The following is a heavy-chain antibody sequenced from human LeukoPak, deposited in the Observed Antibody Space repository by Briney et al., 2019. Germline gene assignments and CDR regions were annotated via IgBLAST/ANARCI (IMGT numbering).Heavy chain of an antibody. CDR1: GYTFTSYA. D-gene: IGHD2-2*03. Sequence: GASVKVSCKASGYTFTSYAMNWVRQAPGQGLEWMGWINTNTGNPTYAQGFTGRFVFSLDTSVSTAYLQISSLKAEDTAVYYCARDGYCSSTSCYPPSYYYYGMDVWGQGTTVTVSS. V-gene: IGHV7-4-1*02. CDR3: ARDGYCSSTSCYPPSYYYYGMDV. J-gene: IGHJ6*02. CDR2: INTNTGNP.